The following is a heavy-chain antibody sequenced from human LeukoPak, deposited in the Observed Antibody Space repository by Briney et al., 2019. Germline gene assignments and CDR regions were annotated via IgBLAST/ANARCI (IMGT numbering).Heavy chain of an antibody. Sequence: GGSLRLSCAASGFTLSSYAMSWVRQAPGKGLVWVSRISSDGSTTHYADSVKGRFTISRDNAKNTLFLHMNSLRAEDTAVYYCNVRWGPNSDYWGQGTLVTVSS. V-gene: IGHV3-74*01. CDR3: NVRWGPNSDY. CDR1: GFTLSSYA. J-gene: IGHJ4*02. CDR2: ISSDGSTT. D-gene: IGHD7-27*01.